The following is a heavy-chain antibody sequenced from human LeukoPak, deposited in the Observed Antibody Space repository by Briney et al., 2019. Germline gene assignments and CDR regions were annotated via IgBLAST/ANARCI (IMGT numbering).Heavy chain of an antibody. V-gene: IGHV4-38-2*02. J-gene: IGHJ4*02. CDR1: GYSISSGYY. D-gene: IGHD3-9*01. CDR3: ASLRYFDPYYFDY. CDR2: IYHSGST. Sequence: SETLSLTCTVSGYSISSGYYWGWIRQPPGKGLEWIGSIYHSGSTNYNPSLKSRVTISVDTSKNQFSLKLSSVTAADTAVYYCASLRYFDPYYFDYWGQGTLVTVSS.